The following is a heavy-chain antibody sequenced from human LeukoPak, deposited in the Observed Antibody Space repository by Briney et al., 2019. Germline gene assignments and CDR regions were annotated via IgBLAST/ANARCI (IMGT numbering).Heavy chain of an antibody. Sequence: GGSLRLSCAASGFTFSSYNMNWVRQAPGKGLEWVANIKQDGSEKYYVDSVKGRFTISRDNAKNSLYLQMDSLRVEDTAVYYCARDPPSRGTRYFDYWGQGILVTVSS. D-gene: IGHD3-16*01. CDR3: ARDPPSRGTRYFDY. V-gene: IGHV3-7*01. J-gene: IGHJ4*02. CDR1: GFTFSSYN. CDR2: IKQDGSEK.